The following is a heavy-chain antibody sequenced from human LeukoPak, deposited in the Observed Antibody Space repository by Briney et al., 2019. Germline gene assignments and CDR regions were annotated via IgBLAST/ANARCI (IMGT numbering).Heavy chain of an antibody. Sequence: GGSLRLSCAASAFTFSRYGMHWVRQAPGKGLEWVAFIRYDGSNKYYADSVKGRFTISRDNAKNSLYLQMNSLRAEDTALYYCARVRFDGDAGGWDYWGQGTLVTVSS. CDR1: AFTFSRYG. CDR3: ARVRFDGDAGGWDY. V-gene: IGHV3-30*02. D-gene: IGHD4-17*01. J-gene: IGHJ4*02. CDR2: IRYDGSNK.